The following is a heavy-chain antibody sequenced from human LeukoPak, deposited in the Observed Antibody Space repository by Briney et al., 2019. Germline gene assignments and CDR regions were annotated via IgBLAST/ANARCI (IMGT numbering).Heavy chain of an antibody. J-gene: IGHJ3*02. CDR3: ARAPIVVELNAFDI. V-gene: IGHV4-4*02. Sequence: SETLSLTCAVSGGSFSSSNWWSWVRQPPGKGLEWIGEICHSGSTNYNPSLKSRVTISVDKSKNQFSLKLSSVTAADTAVYYCARAPIVVELNAFDIWGQGTMVTVSS. CDR1: GGSFSSSNW. D-gene: IGHD2-21*01. CDR2: ICHSGST.